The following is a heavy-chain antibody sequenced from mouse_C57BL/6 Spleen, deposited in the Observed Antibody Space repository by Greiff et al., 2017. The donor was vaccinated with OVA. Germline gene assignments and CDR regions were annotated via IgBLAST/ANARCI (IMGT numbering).Heavy chain of an antibody. D-gene: IGHD2-1*01. CDR2: IYPGSGIT. Sequence: VQLQQSGAELVRPGASVKLSCKASGYTFTDYYINWVKQRPGQGLEWIARIYPGSGITYYNEKFKGKATLTAEKSSSTAYMQLSSLTSEDSAVYFCARSFYYGNYFDYWGQGTTLTVSS. CDR3: ARSFYYGNYFDY. J-gene: IGHJ2*01. CDR1: GYTFTDYY. V-gene: IGHV1-76*01.